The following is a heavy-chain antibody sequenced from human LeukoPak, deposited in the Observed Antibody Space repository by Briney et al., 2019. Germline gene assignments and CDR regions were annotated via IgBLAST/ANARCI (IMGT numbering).Heavy chain of an antibody. CDR1: GGSISSGGYS. CDR2: IYYSGST. CDR3: ARAYGSGLVDY. Sequence: SQTLSLTCAVSGGSISSGGYSWSWIRQPPGKGLEWIGYIYYSGSTYYNPSLKSRVTISVDTSKNQFSLKLSSVTAADTAVYYCARAYGSGLVDYWGQGTLVTVSS. D-gene: IGHD3-10*01. J-gene: IGHJ4*02. V-gene: IGHV4-30-4*07.